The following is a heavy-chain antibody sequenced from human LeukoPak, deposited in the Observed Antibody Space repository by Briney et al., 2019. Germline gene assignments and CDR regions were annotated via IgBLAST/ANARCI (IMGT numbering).Heavy chain of an antibody. J-gene: IGHJ5*02. CDR1: GFSFSNYW. D-gene: IGHD1-1*01. CDR3: VSGIAEGTNH. Sequence: PGGSLRLSCAASGFSFSNYWMYWVRQAPGKGLVWVSRINGDGRTTSYADSVKGRFTISRDNAKNTLYVQMNNLRAEDTAVYFCVSGIAEGTNHWGQGTLVTVSS. CDR2: INGDGRTT. V-gene: IGHV3-74*01.